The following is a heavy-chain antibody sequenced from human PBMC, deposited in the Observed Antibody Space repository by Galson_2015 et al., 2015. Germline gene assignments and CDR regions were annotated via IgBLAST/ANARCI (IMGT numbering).Heavy chain of an antibody. J-gene: IGHJ6*03. D-gene: IGHD3-10*01. CDR3: ARNGWFGEFPPPPGDYYYYMDV. V-gene: IGHV3-48*03. CDR2: ISSSGSTI. CDR1: GFTFSSYE. Sequence: SLRLSCAASGFTFSSYEMNWVRQAPGKGLEWVSYISSSGSTIYYADSVKGRFTISRDNAKNSLYLQMNSLRAEDTAVYYCARNGWFGEFPPPPGDYYYYMDVWGKGTTVTVSS.